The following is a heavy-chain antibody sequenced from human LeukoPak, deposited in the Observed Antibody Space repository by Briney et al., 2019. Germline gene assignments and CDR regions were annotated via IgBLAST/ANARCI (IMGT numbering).Heavy chain of an antibody. CDR2: INHSGST. V-gene: IGHV4-34*01. D-gene: IGHD2-21*02. CDR1: SGSFRGYY. Sequence: PSETLSLTCTVYSGSFRGYYWSWIRQPPGKGLEWIGEINHSGSTSYNPSLKSRLTISMDMSKNQFSLELSSVTAADTAIYYCARCDLGGDCYSPDYWGQGTLVTVSS. J-gene: IGHJ4*02. CDR3: ARCDLGGDCYSPDY.